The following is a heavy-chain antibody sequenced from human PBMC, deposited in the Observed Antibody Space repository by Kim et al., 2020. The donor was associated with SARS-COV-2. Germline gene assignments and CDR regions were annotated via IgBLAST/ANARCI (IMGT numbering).Heavy chain of an antibody. CDR1: GGSFSGYY. V-gene: IGHV4-34*01. D-gene: IGHD3-9*01. Sequence: SETLSLTCAVYGGSFSGYYWSWIRQPPGKGLEWIGEINHSGSTNYNPSLKSRVTISVDTSKNQFSLKLSSVTAADTAVYYCASDDWRGMDVWGQGTTVTVSS. CDR2: INHSGST. J-gene: IGHJ6*02. CDR3: ASDDWRGMDV.